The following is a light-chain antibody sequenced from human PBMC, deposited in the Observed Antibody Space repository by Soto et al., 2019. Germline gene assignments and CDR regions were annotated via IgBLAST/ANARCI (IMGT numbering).Light chain of an antibody. CDR2: PAS. CDR3: QQLNAYPLT. V-gene: IGKV1-9*01. Sequence: DIQLTQSPSFVSASVGDRVTITCRASRDVTTNLAWYQETPGRVPKLVIYPASGLQSGVPSRFSGSGSGTEFTLTINSLQPEDFATYYCQQLNAYPLTFGQGTRLEIK. CDR1: RDVTTN. J-gene: IGKJ5*01.